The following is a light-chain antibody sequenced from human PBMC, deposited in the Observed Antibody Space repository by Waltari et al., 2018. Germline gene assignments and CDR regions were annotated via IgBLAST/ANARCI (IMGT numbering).Light chain of an antibody. V-gene: IGLV3-21*02. CDR2: DDT. CDR3: QLWDSTTDVV. J-gene: IGLJ2*01. Sequence: VQWYQQKPGQAPALVIYDDTARPSGIPQRFSGSNSGNTATLIINKVEVGDEADYYCQLWDSTTDVVFGAGTRLTVL.